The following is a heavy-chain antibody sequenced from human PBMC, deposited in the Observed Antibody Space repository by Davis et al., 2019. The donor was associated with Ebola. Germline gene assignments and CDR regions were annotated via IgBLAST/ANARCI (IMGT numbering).Heavy chain of an antibody. CDR3: TRGGARSPYGMDV. J-gene: IGHJ6*02. D-gene: IGHD4/OR15-4a*01. CDR1: GFTFSSYW. Sequence: GESLKISCAASGFTFSSYWMHWVRQAPGKGLVWVSVIYSGGSTYYADSVKGRFTISRDNSKNTLYLQMNSLRAEDTALYYCTRGGARSPYGMDVWGQGTTVTVSS. CDR2: IYSGGST. V-gene: IGHV3-53*01.